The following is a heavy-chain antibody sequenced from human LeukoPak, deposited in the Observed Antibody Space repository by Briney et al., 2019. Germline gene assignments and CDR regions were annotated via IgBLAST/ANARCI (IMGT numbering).Heavy chain of an antibody. CDR1: GGTFSSYA. CDR3: ARDVTRDIVVVPAANDWFDP. D-gene: IGHD2-2*01. CDR2: ISAYNGNT. J-gene: IGHJ5*02. V-gene: IGHV1-18*01. Sequence: GASVKVSCKASGGTFSSYAISWVRQAPGQGLEWMGWISAYNGNTNYAQKLQGRVTMTTDTSTSTAYMELRSLRSDDTAVYYCARDVTRDIVVVPAANDWFDPWGQGTLVTVSS.